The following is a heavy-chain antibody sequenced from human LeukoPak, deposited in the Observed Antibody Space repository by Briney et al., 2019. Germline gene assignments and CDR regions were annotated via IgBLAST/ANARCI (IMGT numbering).Heavy chain of an antibody. CDR1: GFTFSSYW. J-gene: IGHJ4*02. Sequence: GGSLRLSCVVSGFTFSSYWMYWGRQAPGGGLVWGSRINTDGSGTRYADSVTGRFTISRDNAKNTLYLQMNSLRAEDTAVYYCARDQGPYYWGQGTLVTVSS. V-gene: IGHV3-74*01. CDR3: ARDQGPYY. CDR2: INTDGSGT.